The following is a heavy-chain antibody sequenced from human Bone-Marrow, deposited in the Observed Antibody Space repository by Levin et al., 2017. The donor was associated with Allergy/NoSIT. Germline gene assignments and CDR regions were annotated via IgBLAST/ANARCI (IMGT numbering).Heavy chain of an antibody. CDR1: GGSISSFY. Sequence: PSETLSLTCTVSGGSISSFYWSWVRQPPGKGLEWIGNIYYSGSTNYNPSLKSRVTISVDTSKNQFSLKLSSVTAADTAVYYCARVITMVRGVIYYGMDVWGQGTTVTVSS. CDR2: IYYSGST. J-gene: IGHJ6*02. D-gene: IGHD3-10*01. CDR3: ARVITMVRGVIYYGMDV. V-gene: IGHV4-59*01.